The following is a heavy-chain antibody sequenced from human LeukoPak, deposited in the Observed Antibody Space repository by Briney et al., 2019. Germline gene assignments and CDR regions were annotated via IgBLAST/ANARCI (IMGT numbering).Heavy chain of an antibody. V-gene: IGHV1-69*02. CDR2: IIPILGIA. CDR3: ARGDSSSWYNQEYYFDY. CDR1: GGTFSSYT. Sequence: AASVKVSCKASGGTFSSYTISWVRQAPGQGLEWMGRIIPILGIANYVQKFQGRVTITADKSTSTAYMELSSLRSEDTAVYYCARGDSSSWYNQEYYFDYWGQGTLVTVSS. J-gene: IGHJ4*02. D-gene: IGHD6-13*01.